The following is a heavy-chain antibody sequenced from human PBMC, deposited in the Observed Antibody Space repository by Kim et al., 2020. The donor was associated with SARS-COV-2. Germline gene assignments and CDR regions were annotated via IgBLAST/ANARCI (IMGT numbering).Heavy chain of an antibody. CDR1: GFTFSSYW. Sequence: GGSLRLSCAASGFTFSSYWMHWVRQAPGKGLVWVSRVSSDGSATTYADSVKGRFTISRDNAKNTLYLQMNSLTAEDTAVYFCAGYGSGTYFNGWGQGTLVTVSS. J-gene: IGHJ4*02. CDR2: VSSDGSAT. D-gene: IGHD3-10*01. V-gene: IGHV3-74*03. CDR3: AGYGSGTYFNG.